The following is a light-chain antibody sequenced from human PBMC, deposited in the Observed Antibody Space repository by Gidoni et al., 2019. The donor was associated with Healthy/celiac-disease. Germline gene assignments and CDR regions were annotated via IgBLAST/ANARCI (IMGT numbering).Light chain of an antibody. V-gene: IGLV3-19*01. J-gene: IGLJ2*01. CDR3: NSRDSSGNHLV. CDR1: SLRSYY. CDR2: GKN. Sequence: SSELTQDPAVSVALGQTVRITCQGDSLRSYYASWYQQKPGQAPVLVIYGKNNRPSGIPHRFSGPSSGNTASLTITGAQAEDEADYYCNSRDSSGNHLVFGGGTKLTVL.